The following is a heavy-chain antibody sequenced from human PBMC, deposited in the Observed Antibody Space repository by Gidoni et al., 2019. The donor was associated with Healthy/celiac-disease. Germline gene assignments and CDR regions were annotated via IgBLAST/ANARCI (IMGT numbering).Heavy chain of an antibody. CDR1: GFTFSSYS. D-gene: IGHD2-8*01. V-gene: IGHV3-21*01. J-gene: IGHJ4*02. Sequence: EVQLVESGGGLVKPGGSLRLSCADSGFTFSSYSRNWVRQAPGKGLEWVSSISSSSSYIYYADSVKGRFTISRDNAKNSLYLQMNSLRAEDTAVYYCAREGALGYCTNGVCYMSYWGQGTLVTVSS. CDR3: AREGALGYCTNGVCYMSY. CDR2: ISSSSSYI.